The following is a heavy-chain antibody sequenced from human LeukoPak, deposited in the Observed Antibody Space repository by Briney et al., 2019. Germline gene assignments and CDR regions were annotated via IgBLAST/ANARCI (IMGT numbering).Heavy chain of an antibody. J-gene: IGHJ6*02. CDR3: AKKYYDILTGYYVQYSAMDV. CDR1: GLTFSSYA. D-gene: IGHD3-9*01. Sequence: GGSLRLSCAASGLTFSSYAMSWVRQAPGQGLEWVSAISGSADKTYYADSVKGGFTISRDKSKNTLYLQMNSLRAEDTAVYYCAKKYYDILTGYYVQYSAMDVWGQGTTVTVSS. CDR2: ISGSADKT. V-gene: IGHV3-23*01.